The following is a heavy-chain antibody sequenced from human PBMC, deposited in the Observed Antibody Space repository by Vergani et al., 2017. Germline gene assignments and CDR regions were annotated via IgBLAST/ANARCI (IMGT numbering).Heavy chain of an antibody. J-gene: IGHJ4*02. D-gene: IGHD6-19*01. V-gene: IGHV3-21*01. CDR2: ISSSRSYI. Sequence: EVQLLESGGGLVQPGGSLRLSCAASGFTFSSYSMNWVRQAPGKGLEWVSSISSSRSYIYYADSVKGRFTISRDNSKNSLYLQMNSLRAEDTAVYYCAGSSSGWYDGGEDYWGQGTLVTVSS. CDR1: GFTFSSYS. CDR3: AGSSSGWYDGGEDY.